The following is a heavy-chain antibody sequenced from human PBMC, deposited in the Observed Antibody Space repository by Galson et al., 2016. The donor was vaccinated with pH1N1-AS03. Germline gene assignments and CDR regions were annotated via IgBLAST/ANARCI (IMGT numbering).Heavy chain of an antibody. D-gene: IGHD4/OR15-4a*01. J-gene: IGHJ6*02. CDR1: GGTFSSYA. Sequence: SVKVSCKASGGTFSSYAFGWVRQAPGQGLEWMGGVIPIFGTTNYAQKFQGRVTITADKSTSTAYMELRSLRSDDTAVYYCARAMVPTTYYGMDAWGQGTTVTVYS. CDR3: ARAMVPTTYYGMDA. CDR2: VIPIFGTT. V-gene: IGHV1-69*06.